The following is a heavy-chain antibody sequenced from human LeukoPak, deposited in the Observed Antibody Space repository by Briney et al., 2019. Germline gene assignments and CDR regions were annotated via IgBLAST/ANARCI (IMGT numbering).Heavy chain of an antibody. V-gene: IGHV3-20*04. J-gene: IGHJ4*01. Sequence: AGSLRGSCADSGFTCNDYGMSWVRQAPGKGLEWVSGINWDGGATGYADSVKGGFTISRDNARKSLYLQIHSLRPEDTAIYYCARDLSSSWYSLAYWGHGTLVIVSS. CDR2: INWDGGAT. CDR3: ARDLSSSWYSLAY. CDR1: GFTCNDYG. D-gene: IGHD6-13*01.